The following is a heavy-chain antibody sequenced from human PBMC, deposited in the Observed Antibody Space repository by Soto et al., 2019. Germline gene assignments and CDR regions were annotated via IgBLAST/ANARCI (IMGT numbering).Heavy chain of an antibody. J-gene: IGHJ4*02. CDR3: AKGSASAYNYYFDY. CDR2: ISGSGGST. Sequence: PGGSLRLSCAASGFTFSNYAMSWVRQAPGKGLEWVSAISGSGGSTYYADSVKGRLTISRDNSKNTLYLQMNSLRAEDTAVYYCAKGSASAYNYYFDYWGQGILVTVSS. D-gene: IGHD3-22*01. CDR1: GFTFSNYA. V-gene: IGHV3-23*01.